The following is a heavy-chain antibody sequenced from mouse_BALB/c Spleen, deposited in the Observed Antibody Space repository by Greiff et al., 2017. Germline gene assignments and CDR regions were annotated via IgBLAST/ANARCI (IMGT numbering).Heavy chain of an antibody. D-gene: IGHD2-1*01. CDR2: INPYNGDT. V-gene: IGHV1-37*01. J-gene: IGHJ2*01. CDR1: GYSFTGYF. Sequence: VQLQQSGPELAKPGASVKISCKASGYSFTGYFMSWVKQSHGKSLEWIGRINPYNGDTFYNQKFKGKATLTVDKSSSTAHMELLSLTSEDSAVYYCGRYYGNYDYFDYWGQGTTLTVSS. CDR3: GRYYGNYDYFDY.